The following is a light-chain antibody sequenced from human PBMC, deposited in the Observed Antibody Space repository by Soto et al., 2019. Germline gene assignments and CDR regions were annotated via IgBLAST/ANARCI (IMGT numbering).Light chain of an antibody. CDR2: GAS. CDR1: QSFTRN. Sequence: EIVMTQSPATLSVSPGERATLSCRASQSFTRNLAWYQQKPGQAPRLLIHGASVRATGIPARFSGSGSGTEFSLTISSLQSEDFAVYYCHQYSEWPHTFGQGTTLEIK. CDR3: HQYSEWPHT. J-gene: IGKJ2*01. V-gene: IGKV3D-15*01.